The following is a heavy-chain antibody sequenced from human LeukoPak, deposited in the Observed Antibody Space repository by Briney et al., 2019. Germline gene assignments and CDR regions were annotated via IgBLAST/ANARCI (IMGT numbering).Heavy chain of an antibody. J-gene: IGHJ3*02. CDR3: AKDPAVVAATAFDI. CDR2: ISDNGVTR. CDR1: GFTFSSYV. Sequence: PGGSLRLSCAASGFTFSSYVMNWVRQAPGKGLEWVSSISDNGVTRYYADSVKGRFTISRDNSDNTVYLQMNSLRAEDTAVYYCAKDPAVVAATAFDIWGQGTMVTVSS. V-gene: IGHV3-23*01. D-gene: IGHD2-15*01.